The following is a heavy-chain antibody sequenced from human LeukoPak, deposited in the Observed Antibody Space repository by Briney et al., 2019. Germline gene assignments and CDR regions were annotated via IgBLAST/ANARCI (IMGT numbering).Heavy chain of an antibody. CDR3: ASKRIYDFWSGYYPRWDY. CDR2: INHSGST. J-gene: IGHJ4*02. Sequence: SETLSLTCAVYGGSFSGYYWSWIRQPPGKGLEWIGEINHSGSTNYNPSLKSRVTISVDTSKNQFSLKLSSVTAADTAVYYCASKRIYDFWSGYYPRWDYWGQGTLVTVSS. D-gene: IGHD3-3*01. CDR1: GGSFSGYY. V-gene: IGHV4-34*01.